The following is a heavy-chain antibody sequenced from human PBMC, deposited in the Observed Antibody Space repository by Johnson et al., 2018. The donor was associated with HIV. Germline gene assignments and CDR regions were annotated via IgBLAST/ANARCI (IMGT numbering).Heavy chain of an antibody. D-gene: IGHD6-19*01. Sequence: VQLVESGGGLIQPGGSLRLSCAASGLTVSSNYMNWVRQAPGKGLEWVSVIYSGGNTYYADSGKGRFSISRDNSKNTVYLQMNNLRAEDTAVYYCARGKWLDAFDIWGQGTMVTVSS. CDR1: GLTVSSNY. CDR3: ARGKWLDAFDI. CDR2: IYSGGNT. V-gene: IGHV3-53*01. J-gene: IGHJ3*02.